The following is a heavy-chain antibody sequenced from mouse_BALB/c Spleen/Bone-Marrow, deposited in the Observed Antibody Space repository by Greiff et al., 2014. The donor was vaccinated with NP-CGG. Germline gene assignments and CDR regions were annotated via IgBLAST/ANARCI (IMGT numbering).Heavy chain of an antibody. J-gene: IGHJ4*01. D-gene: IGHD1-1*01. CDR1: GYSFTSYW. V-gene: IGHV1-5*01. Sequence: EVQLQQSGTVLARPGASVKMSCKASGYSFTSYWMHWVKQRPGQGLEWIGAIYPGNNDTSYNQKFKGKAKLTAVTSASTAYMELSSLTNEDSAVYYCTRCLYYYGSREGDYAMDYWGQGTSVTVSS. CDR3: TRCLYYYGSREGDYAMDY. CDR2: IYPGNNDT.